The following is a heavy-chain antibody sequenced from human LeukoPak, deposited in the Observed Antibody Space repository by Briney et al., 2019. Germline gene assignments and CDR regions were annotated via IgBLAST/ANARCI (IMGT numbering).Heavy chain of an antibody. CDR1: GYSFSKSW. CDR2: IYPHDSDT. D-gene: IGHD3-10*01. Sequence: GESLKISCKGSGYSFSKSWIGWVRQMPGKGLEWMGIIYPHDSDTRYSPSFQGQVTISADKSVSTAYLQWSSLRASDTAMYYCARHSTSASGTYALDFWGQGTLVTVPS. J-gene: IGHJ4*02. CDR3: ARHSTSASGTYALDF. V-gene: IGHV5-51*01.